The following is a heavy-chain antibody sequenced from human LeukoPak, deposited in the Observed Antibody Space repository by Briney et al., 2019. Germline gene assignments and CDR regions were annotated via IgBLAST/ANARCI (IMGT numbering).Heavy chain of an antibody. CDR1: GFTFSSQA. V-gene: IGHV3-23*01. CDR2: IRGDGATM. CDR3: ARDQFRDYFRGADY. Sequence: PGGSLRLSCAASGFTFSSQAMTWVRRAPGRGLEWVSAIRGDGATMFYADSVKGRTTVSRDNSKNTLYLQMNSLRVDDTAIYYCARDQFRDYFRGADYWGQGTLVTVSS. D-gene: IGHD3-16*01. J-gene: IGHJ4*02.